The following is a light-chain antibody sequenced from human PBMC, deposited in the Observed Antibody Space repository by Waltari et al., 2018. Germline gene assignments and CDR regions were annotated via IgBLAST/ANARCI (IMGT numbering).Light chain of an antibody. V-gene: IGKV3-15*01. CDR1: QTVSSN. CDR2: GAS. J-gene: IGKJ5*01. CDR3: QQYNNWPFT. Sequence: EMVMTQSPATLSLSPGEGATLSCRASQTVSSNLAWYQQKPGQAPRLLIYGASTRATRIPARFSGSGSGTDFTLTISSLQSEDFAVYYCQQYNNWPFTFGQGTRLEIK.